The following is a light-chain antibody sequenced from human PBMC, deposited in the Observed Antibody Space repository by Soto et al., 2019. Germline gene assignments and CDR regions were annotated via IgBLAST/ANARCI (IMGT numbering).Light chain of an antibody. CDR2: GAS. CDR1: QSVTSNY. V-gene: IGKV3-20*01. J-gene: IGKJ1*01. Sequence: IVLTQSPGTLSLSPGERATLSCRASQSVTSNYIAWYQQKLGQAPRLILFGASSRATGIPDRFSGSGSGTDFSLTISRLEPEDFAVYYCQQYGRSVWTFGQGTKVEIK. CDR3: QQYGRSVWT.